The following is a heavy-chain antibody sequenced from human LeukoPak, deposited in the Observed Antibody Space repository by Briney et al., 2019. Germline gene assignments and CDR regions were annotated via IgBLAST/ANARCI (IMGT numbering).Heavy chain of an antibody. D-gene: IGHD2-15*01. Sequence: SETLSLTCAVYGGSFSGYYWSWIRQPPGKGLEWIGEINHSGSTNYNPSLKSRVTISVDTSKNQFSLKLSSVTAADTAVYYCARGILCSGGSCYGLSWFDPWGQGTLVTVSS. CDR2: INHSGST. V-gene: IGHV4-34*01. J-gene: IGHJ5*02. CDR3: ARGILCSGGSCYGLSWFDP. CDR1: GGSFSGYY.